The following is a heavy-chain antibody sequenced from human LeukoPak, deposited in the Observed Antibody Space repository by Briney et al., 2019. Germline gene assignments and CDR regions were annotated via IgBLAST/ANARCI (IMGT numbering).Heavy chain of an antibody. CDR3: AREGVEQWLVGRLDV. Sequence: SVKVSCKASGSTFSSYAISWVRQAPGQGLEWMGGIIPIFGTANYAQKFQGRVTITADESTSTAYMELSSLRSEDTAVYYCAREGVEQWLVGRLDVWGKGTTVTVSS. CDR1: GSTFSSYA. V-gene: IGHV1-69*01. J-gene: IGHJ6*04. D-gene: IGHD6-19*01. CDR2: IIPIFGTA.